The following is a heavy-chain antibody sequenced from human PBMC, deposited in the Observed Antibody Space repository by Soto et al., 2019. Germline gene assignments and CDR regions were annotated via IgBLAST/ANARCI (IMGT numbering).Heavy chain of an antibody. CDR2: IYYSGST. D-gene: IGHD3-3*01. J-gene: IGHJ6*03. CDR3: ARGRGFWTTNLYYYMDV. V-gene: IGHV4-59*01. CDR1: GGSISSYY. Sequence: SETLSLTCTVSGGSISSYYWSWIRQPPGKGLEWIGYIYYSGSTNYNPSLKSRVTISVDTSKNQFSLKLSSVTAADTAVYYCARGRGFWTTNLYYYMDVWGKGTTVTVSS.